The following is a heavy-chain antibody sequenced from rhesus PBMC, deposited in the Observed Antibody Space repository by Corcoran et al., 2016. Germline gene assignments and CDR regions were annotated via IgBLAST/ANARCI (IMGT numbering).Heavy chain of an antibody. CDR1: GYSITSGYG. Sequence: QVKLQESGPGLVKPSETLSLTCAVSGYSITSGYGWSWIRQPPGKGLEWIWYIGGSSGSTNYNPSLKNRVTISKDTSKNQFSLKLSSVTAADTAVYYCARRGSSSYGDWGQGVLVTVSS. CDR3: ARRGSSSYGD. D-gene: IGHD6-43*01. J-gene: IGHJ4*01. CDR2: IGGSSGST. V-gene: IGHV4-127*01.